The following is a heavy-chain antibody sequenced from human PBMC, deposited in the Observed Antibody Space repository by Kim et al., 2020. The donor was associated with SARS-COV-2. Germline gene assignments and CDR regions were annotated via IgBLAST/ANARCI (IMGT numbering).Heavy chain of an antibody. Sequence: GGSLRLSCAASGFSFSNFPMSWVRQAPGGGLEWVSAISASGGHTYYTPSVRGRLTVSRDNSENNLFLQMSSLGVDDTAVYYCAKEMEVGLSTMDDSG. D-gene: IGHD1-26*01. CDR3: AKEMEVGLSTMDD. CDR2: ISASGGHT. CDR1: GFSFSNFP. J-gene: IGHJ6*02. V-gene: IGHV3-23*01.